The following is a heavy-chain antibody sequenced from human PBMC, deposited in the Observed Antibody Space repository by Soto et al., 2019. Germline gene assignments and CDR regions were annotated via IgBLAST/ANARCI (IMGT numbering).Heavy chain of an antibody. CDR2: IIPILGTA. CDR1: GGTFSNYM. V-gene: IGHV1-69*08. Sequence: SVKVSCKTSGGTFSNYMITCVRQAPGQGLEWMGRIIPILGTANYAQKFQGRVTITADKSTSTAYMELSSLRSEDTAVYYCAYPLTGELFPEALGYWGQGTLVTVSS. D-gene: IGHD1-26*01. CDR3: AYPLTGELFPEALGY. J-gene: IGHJ4*02.